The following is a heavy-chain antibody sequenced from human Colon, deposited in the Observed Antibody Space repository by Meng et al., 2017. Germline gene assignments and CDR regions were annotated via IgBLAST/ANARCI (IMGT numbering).Heavy chain of an antibody. D-gene: IGHD3-10*01. J-gene: IGHJ4*02. CDR1: GYTFASNG. Sequence: QVPLRPSGAEVKKAGASVRVSCEASGYTFASNGISWLRQAPGQGLEWMGWFVNNVDTYSAQKFQGRVIMTTDTHTSTAFMELRSLRSDDTAVYYCARGTPGRSYSDYWGQGTLVTVSS. V-gene: IGHV1-18*01. CDR3: ARGTPGRSYSDY. CDR2: FVNNVDT.